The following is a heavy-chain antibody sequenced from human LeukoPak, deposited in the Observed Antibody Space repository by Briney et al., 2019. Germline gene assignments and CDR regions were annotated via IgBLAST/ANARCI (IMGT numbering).Heavy chain of an antibody. CDR1: GFTFSSYA. CDR3: AREAPVVPAAIVVFDY. V-gene: IGHV3-30-3*01. D-gene: IGHD2-2*01. J-gene: IGHJ4*02. Sequence: TGGSLRLSCAASGFTFSSYAMHWVRQAPGKGLEWVAVISYDGSNKYYADSVKGRFTISRDNSKNTLYLQMNSLRAEDTAVYYCAREAPVVPAAIVVFDYWGQGTLVTVSS. CDR2: ISYDGSNK.